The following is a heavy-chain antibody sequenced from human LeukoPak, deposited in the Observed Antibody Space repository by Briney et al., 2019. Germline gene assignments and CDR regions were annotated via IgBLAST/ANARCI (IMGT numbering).Heavy chain of an antibody. V-gene: IGHV4-34*01. CDR3: ARTAWYYYVLGRRLDY. Sequence: SETLSLTCAVSGGSFSGFYWSWIRQPPGKGLEWIGEINHSGSTNYNPSLKSRVTISMDPSKKQFSLKLRSVTAADTAVYYCARTAWYYYVLGRRLDYWGQGTLVTVSS. J-gene: IGHJ4*02. CDR2: INHSGST. D-gene: IGHD3-10*01. CDR1: GGSFSGFY.